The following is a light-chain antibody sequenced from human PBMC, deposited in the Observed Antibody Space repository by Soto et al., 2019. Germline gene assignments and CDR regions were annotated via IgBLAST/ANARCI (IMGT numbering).Light chain of an antibody. J-gene: IGLJ2*01. Sequence: QSVLTQSPSASASLGASVKLTCTVTSGHSSYAIAWHQQQPEKGPRYLMKLNNDGSHSKGDGIPDRFSGSSSGAERYLTISSLQSEDEADYYCQTWGSGIRVVFGAGTKLTVL. CDR1: SGHSSYA. CDR3: QTWGSGIRVV. V-gene: IGLV4-69*01. CDR2: LNNDGSH.